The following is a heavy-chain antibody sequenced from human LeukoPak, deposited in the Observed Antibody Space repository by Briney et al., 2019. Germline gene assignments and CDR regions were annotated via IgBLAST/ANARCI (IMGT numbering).Heavy chain of an antibody. V-gene: IGHV3-48*02. CDR2: ISSSSSTI. D-gene: IGHD2-15*01. Sequence: GGSLRLSCAASGFTFSSYSMNWVRQAPGKGLEWASYISSSSSTIYYADSVKGRFTISRDNAKNSLYLQMNSLRDEDTAVYYCARDLVVVVAATRDYYGMDVWGQGTTVTVSS. CDR3: ARDLVVVVAATRDYYGMDV. J-gene: IGHJ6*02. CDR1: GFTFSSYS.